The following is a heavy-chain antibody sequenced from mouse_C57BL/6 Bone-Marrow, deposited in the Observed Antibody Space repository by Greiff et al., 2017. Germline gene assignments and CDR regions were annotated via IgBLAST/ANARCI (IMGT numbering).Heavy chain of an antibody. D-gene: IGHD2-1*01. CDR3: VRHVGDGNYVYYYAMDY. J-gene: IGHJ4*01. V-gene: IGHV10-1*01. CDR1: GFSFNTYA. CDR2: IRSKSNNYAT. Sequence: EVQVVESGGGLVQPKGSLKLSCAASGFSFNTYAMNWVRQAPGKGLEWVARIRSKSNNYATYYADSVKDRFTSSRDDSESMLYLQMNNLKTEDTAMYYCVRHVGDGNYVYYYAMDYWGQGTSVTVSS.